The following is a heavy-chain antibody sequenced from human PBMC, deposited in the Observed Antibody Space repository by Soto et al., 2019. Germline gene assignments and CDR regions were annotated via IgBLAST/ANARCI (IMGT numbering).Heavy chain of an antibody. CDR1: GFTFSSYG. Sequence: QVQLVESGGGVVQPGRSLTLSCAASGFTFSSYGIHWVRQAPGKGLEWVAVISYDGSNKYYADSVKGRFTISRDNSKNTLYLQMNSLRAEDTAVYHCAKQVIPHSNCFDIWGQGKMVTVSS. J-gene: IGHJ3*02. D-gene: IGHD2-8*01. CDR3: AKQVIPHSNCFDI. CDR2: ISYDGSNK. V-gene: IGHV3-30*18.